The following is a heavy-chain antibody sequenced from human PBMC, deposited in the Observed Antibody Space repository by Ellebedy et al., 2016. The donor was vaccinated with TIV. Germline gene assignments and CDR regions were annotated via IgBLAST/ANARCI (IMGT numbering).Heavy chain of an antibody. CDR3: AIIPPTYGDYEYYFDY. Sequence: SVKVSXXASGGTFSSYAISWVRQAPGQGLEWMGRIIPILGIANYAQKFQGRVTITADKSTSTAYMELSSLRSEDTAVYYCAIIPPTYGDYEYYFDYWGQGTLVTVSS. CDR1: GGTFSSYA. CDR2: IIPILGIA. J-gene: IGHJ4*02. D-gene: IGHD4-17*01. V-gene: IGHV1-69*04.